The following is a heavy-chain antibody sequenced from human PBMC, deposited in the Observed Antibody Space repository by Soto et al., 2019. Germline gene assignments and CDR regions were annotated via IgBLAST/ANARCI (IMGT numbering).Heavy chain of an antibody. CDR1: GGSISSRDSY. J-gene: IGHJ4*02. CDR3: ARGFGRSHFDY. V-gene: IGHV4-39*01. Sequence: SETLSLTCTVSGGSISSRDSYWGWIRQRPGKGLEWIGSFHYSGSTYYNPSLKSQVTISVDTSKNQLSLRVTSVTATDTAVYYCARGFGRSHFDYWGQGTLVTVSS. CDR2: FHYSGST. D-gene: IGHD3-16*01.